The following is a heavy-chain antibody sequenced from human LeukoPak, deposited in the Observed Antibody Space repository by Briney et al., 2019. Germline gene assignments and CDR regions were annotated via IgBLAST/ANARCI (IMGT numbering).Heavy chain of an antibody. V-gene: IGHV4-34*01. J-gene: IGHJ4*02. CDR1: GGSFSGYY. D-gene: IGHD1-26*01. CDR3: ARVYVEGATRYYFDY. Sequence: SETLSLTCAVYGGSFSGYYWSWIRQPPGKGLEWIGEINHSGSTNHNPSLKSRVTISVDTSKNQFSLKLSSVTAADTAVYYCARVYVEGATRYYFDYWGQGTLVTVSS. CDR2: INHSGST.